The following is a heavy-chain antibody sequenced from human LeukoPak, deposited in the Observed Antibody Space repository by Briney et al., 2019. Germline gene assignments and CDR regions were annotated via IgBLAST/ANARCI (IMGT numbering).Heavy chain of an antibody. CDR2: LSAYNGNA. Sequence: ASVKASCKASGYTFPSYGISWVRQAPGQGLEWMGWLSAYNGNANYSQKLQGRVTMTTDTSTSTAYMELRSLRSDDTAVYYCAREATYYDFWSGYSPAPNDAFDIWGQGTMVTVSS. CDR1: GYTFPSYG. D-gene: IGHD3-3*01. CDR3: AREATYYDFWSGYSPAPNDAFDI. J-gene: IGHJ3*02. V-gene: IGHV1-18*01.